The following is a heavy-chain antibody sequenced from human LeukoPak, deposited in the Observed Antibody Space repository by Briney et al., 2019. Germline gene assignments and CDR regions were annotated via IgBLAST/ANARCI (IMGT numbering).Heavy chain of an antibody. CDR2: INHSGST. Sequence: SETLSLTCAVYGGSFSGSYWSWIRQPPGKGLEWIGEINHSGSTNYNPSLKSRVTISVDTSKNQFSLKLSSVTAADTAVYYCASLNYDILTGYYTGWFDPWGQGTLVTVSS. D-gene: IGHD3-9*01. CDR3: ASLNYDILTGYYTGWFDP. V-gene: IGHV4-34*01. J-gene: IGHJ5*02. CDR1: GGSFSGSY.